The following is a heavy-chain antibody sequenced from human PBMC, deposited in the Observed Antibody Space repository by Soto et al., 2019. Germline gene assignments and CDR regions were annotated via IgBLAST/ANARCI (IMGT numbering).Heavy chain of an antibody. CDR2: INHSGST. D-gene: IGHD3-22*01. Sequence: SETLSLTCAVYGGSFSGYYWSWIRQPPGKGLEWIGEINHSGSTNCNPSLKSRVTISVDTSKDQFSLKLSSVTAADTAVYYCARGLIATSTMIVVVTLDYWGQGTLVTVSS. V-gene: IGHV4-34*01. CDR3: ARGLIATSTMIVVVTLDY. CDR1: GGSFSGYY. J-gene: IGHJ4*02.